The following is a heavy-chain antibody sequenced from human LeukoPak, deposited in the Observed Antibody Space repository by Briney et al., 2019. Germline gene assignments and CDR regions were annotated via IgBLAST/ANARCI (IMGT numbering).Heavy chain of an antibody. J-gene: IGHJ4*02. CDR3: ATVDRFDGGGYASF. V-gene: IGHV3-15*01. CDR1: GFIFRKTY. D-gene: IGHD3-22*01. Sequence: GGSLRLSCATSGFIFRKTYMTWVRQAPGKGLEWVGRITTKTDGETADYAAPVKDRFTLSRDDSKDTLYLQMDSLKTEDTAVYFCATVDRFDGGGYASFWGQGSRVTVSS. CDR2: ITTKTDGETA.